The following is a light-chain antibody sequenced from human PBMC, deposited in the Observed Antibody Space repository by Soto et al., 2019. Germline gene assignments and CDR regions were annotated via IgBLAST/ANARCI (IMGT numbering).Light chain of an antibody. CDR1: QSVTSSY. Sequence: EIVLTQSPGTLSLSPGESATLSCRASQSVTSSYLAWYQQKPGQAPRLLIYGASRRATGFPDRFSGSGSGTDFTLTISRLEPEDFAVYFCQQSQSSPRTFGQGTEVEIK. V-gene: IGKV3-20*01. CDR3: QQSQSSPRT. CDR2: GAS. J-gene: IGKJ1*01.